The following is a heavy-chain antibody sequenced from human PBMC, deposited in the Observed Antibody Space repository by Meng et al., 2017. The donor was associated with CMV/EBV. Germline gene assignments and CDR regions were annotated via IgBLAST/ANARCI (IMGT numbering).Heavy chain of an antibody. V-gene: IGHV3-21*01. CDR1: GFTFSSYS. D-gene: IGHD3-10*01. CDR3: ARDRGYYGSGSYGDY. CDR2: ISSSSSYI. J-gene: IGHJ4*02. Sequence: GGSLRLSCAASGFTFSSYSMNWVRQAPGKGLEWVSSISSSSSYIYHADSVKGRFTISRDNAKNSLYLQMNSLRAEDTAVYYCARDRGYYGSGSYGDYWGQGTLVTVSS.